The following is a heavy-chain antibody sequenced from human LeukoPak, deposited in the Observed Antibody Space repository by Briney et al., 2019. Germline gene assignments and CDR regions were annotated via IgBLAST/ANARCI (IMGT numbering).Heavy chain of an antibody. V-gene: IGHV4-59*01. J-gene: IGHJ4*02. CDR3: ARVGRGDHTWGSYSCDH. CDR2: ISSRGST. D-gene: IGHD3-16*01. Sequence: SETLSLTCTVSGDSFSSYHWSWLRQPPGKGLERIGYISSRGSTSYNPSLKSRVSISVDTSKNQFSLRLNSVTAADTAVYYCARVGRGDHTWGSYSCDHWGQGTLVSVSS. CDR1: GDSFSSYH.